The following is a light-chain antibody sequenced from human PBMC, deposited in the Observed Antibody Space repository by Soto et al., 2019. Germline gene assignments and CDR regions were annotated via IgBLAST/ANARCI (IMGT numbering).Light chain of an antibody. CDR3: QQYYGPPYT. Sequence: DIVMTQSPDSLAVSLGERATINCKSSQSVLYSSNNKNYLAWYQQKPGQPPKLLIYWASTRESGVPDRFSGSGSGTDFTLTISSLQAEDVAVYYCQQYYGPPYTFGQGTKLEI. CDR2: WAS. CDR1: QSVLYSSNNKNY. J-gene: IGKJ2*01. V-gene: IGKV4-1*01.